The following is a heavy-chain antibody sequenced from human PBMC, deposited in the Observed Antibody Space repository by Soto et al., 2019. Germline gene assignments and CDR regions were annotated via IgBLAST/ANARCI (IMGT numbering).Heavy chain of an antibody. CDR3: ARDRGLGYRISGAARYYYYGMDV. V-gene: IGHV1-69*01. CDR2: IIPIFGTA. CDR1: GGTFSSYA. D-gene: IGHD6-25*01. J-gene: IGHJ6*02. Sequence: QVQLVQSGAEVKKPGSSVKVSCKASGGTFSSYAISWVRQAPGQGLEWMGGIIPIFGTANYAQKFQGRVTITADESTSTAYMELSRLRSEDTAVYYCARDRGLGYRISGAARYYYYGMDVWGQGTTVTVSS.